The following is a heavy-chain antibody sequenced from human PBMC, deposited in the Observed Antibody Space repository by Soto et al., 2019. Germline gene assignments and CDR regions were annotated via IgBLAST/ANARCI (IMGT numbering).Heavy chain of an antibody. D-gene: IGHD3-16*01. CDR3: AHGRGGVASF. CDR2: VYWDDDK. Sequence: QITLNESGPALVKPTQTLTLTCTFSGFSLNTRDVGVGWIRQPPGKALEWLGVVYWDDDKTYNPSLKSRLTTPKDTSKTQVGLRMTNIAPVETATYCRAHGRGGVASFCGQGTLVTVSS. J-gene: IGHJ4*02. CDR1: GFSLNTRDVG. V-gene: IGHV2-5*02.